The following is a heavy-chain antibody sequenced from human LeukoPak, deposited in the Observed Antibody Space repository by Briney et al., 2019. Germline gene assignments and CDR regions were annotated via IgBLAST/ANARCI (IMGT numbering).Heavy chain of an antibody. V-gene: IGHV3-23*01. CDR3: ASFHYYGSGAYYLSY. CDR1: GFTLSSYA. J-gene: IGHJ4*02. CDR2: IGDSGATT. D-gene: IGHD3-10*01. Sequence: GGSLRLSCAASGFTLSSYAMTWVRQAPGKGLEWVSDIGDSGATTYYADSVKGRFTISRDNSKNTLYLQMSSLRAEDTAVYFCASFHYYGSGAYYLSYWGQGTLVTVAS.